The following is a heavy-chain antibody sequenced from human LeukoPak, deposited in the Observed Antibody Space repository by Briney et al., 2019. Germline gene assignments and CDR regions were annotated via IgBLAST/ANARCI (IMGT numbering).Heavy chain of an antibody. J-gene: IGHJ6*03. CDR3: ARGLLYGSGGYYYYMDV. D-gene: IGHD3-10*01. CDR1: GGSISSSSYY. V-gene: IGHV4-39*07. Sequence: SETLSLTCTVSGGSISSSSYYWGWIRQPPGKGLEWIGSIYYSGSTNYNPSLKSRVTISVDTSKNQFSLKLSSVTAADTAVYYCARGLLYGSGGYYYYMDVWGKGTTVTVSS. CDR2: IYYSGST.